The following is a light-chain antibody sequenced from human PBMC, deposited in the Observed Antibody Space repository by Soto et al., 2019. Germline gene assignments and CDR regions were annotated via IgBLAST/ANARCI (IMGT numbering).Light chain of an antibody. CDR3: QQYKSYSPRT. J-gene: IGKJ1*01. V-gene: IGKV1-5*01. Sequence: DIQLTQSPSTLSASVGDRVTITCRASQTISNWLAWYQQRPGKAPQLLISDASRLESGVPSRFSGSVSGTEFTLTIRSLRPDDSATYYCQQYKSYSPRTFGQGTKVEIK. CDR2: DAS. CDR1: QTISNW.